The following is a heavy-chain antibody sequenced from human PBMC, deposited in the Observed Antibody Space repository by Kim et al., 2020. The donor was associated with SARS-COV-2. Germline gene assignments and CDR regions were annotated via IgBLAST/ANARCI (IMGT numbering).Heavy chain of an antibody. Sequence: GGSLRLSCEASGCNFASYAMSWVRQAPGKVLEWVSGIICSAGGTYNADSVKGRFTISRDKSKNTLYLQMNSLRAEDTAVDDGAKDLGGSSGQGEFADWG. D-gene: IGHD3-16*01. CDR3: AKDLGGSSGQGEFAD. J-gene: IGHJ6*01. CDR1: GCNFASYA. CDR2: IICSAGGT. V-gene: IGHV3-23*01.